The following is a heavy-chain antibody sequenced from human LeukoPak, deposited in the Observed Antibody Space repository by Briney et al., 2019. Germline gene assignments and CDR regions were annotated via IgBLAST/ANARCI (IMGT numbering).Heavy chain of an antibody. D-gene: IGHD6-19*01. Sequence: GASVKVACKASGYTFTRYDMNWVRQAPGQGLEWMGWINTNTGNPTYAQGFTGRFVFSLDTSVSTAYLQISSLEAEDTAVYYCARAVAVAGQLQIWFDPWGQGTLVTVSS. CDR1: GYTFTRYD. V-gene: IGHV7-4-1*02. CDR3: ARAVAVAGQLQIWFDP. J-gene: IGHJ5*02. CDR2: INTNTGNP.